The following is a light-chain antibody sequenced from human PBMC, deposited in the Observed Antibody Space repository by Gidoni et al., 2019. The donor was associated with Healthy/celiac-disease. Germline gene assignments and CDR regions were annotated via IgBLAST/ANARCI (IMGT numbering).Light chain of an antibody. CDR3: QQYYTTPFT. V-gene: IGKV4-1*01. CDR1: QSILFNFNNKNY. CDR2: WAS. J-gene: IGKJ2*01. Sequence: DIVLTQSADALAVSLGERATINCKSSQSILFNFNNKNYLAWYQQKPRQPPKLLIYWASIRESGVPARFRGTGSGSDFTLTINSLQAEDVAVYYCQQYYTTPFTFGQGTKVEIK.